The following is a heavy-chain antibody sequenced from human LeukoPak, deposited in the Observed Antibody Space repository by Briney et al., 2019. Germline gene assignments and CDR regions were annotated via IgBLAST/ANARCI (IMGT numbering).Heavy chain of an antibody. V-gene: IGHV4-59*01. D-gene: IGHD3-3*01. CDR2: IYYSGST. CDR1: GASISSYY. CDR3: ARSQSDFWSDYNKGYFDY. Sequence: SETLSLTCTVSGASISSYYWSWIRQSPGKGLEWLGYIYYSGSTNYSPSLKSRVTISVDTSKNQFSLKLSSVTAADTAVYYCARSQSDFWSDYNKGYFDYWGQGTLVTVSS. J-gene: IGHJ4*02.